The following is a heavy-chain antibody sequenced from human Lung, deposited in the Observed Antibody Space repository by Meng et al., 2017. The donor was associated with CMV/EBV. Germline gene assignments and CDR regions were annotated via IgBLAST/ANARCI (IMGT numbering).Heavy chain of an antibody. V-gene: IGHV3-23*01. D-gene: IGHD3-16*01. CDR1: GFLFSSHA. Sequence: GGSLRLSCAASGFLFSSHAMSWVRQAPGKGLEWVSAISASGGSTYYADSVKGRFTISRDNSKNTLYLQMNSLRAEDTAVYYCANQKIPGGTYASWGQGTLVTVSS. CDR2: ISASGGST. CDR3: ANQKIPGGTYAS. J-gene: IGHJ5*02.